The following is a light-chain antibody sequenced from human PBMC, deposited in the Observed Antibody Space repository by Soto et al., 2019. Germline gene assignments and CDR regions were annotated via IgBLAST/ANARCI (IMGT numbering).Light chain of an antibody. Sequence: IVMTQSPATLSVSPGERATLSCRASQSIRSNLAWYQQKPGQAPRLLIYGASTRATGIPTSFSGGGSGTEFTLTISSLQSEDFAVYYCQQYNNWPRTFGQGTKVEIK. CDR2: GAS. CDR3: QQYNNWPRT. V-gene: IGKV3-15*01. J-gene: IGKJ1*01. CDR1: QSIRSN.